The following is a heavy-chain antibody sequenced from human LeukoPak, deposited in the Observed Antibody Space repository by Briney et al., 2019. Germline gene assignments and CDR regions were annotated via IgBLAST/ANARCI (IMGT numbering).Heavy chain of an antibody. CDR1: GFTFTCCW. Sequence: GGSLRLSCAASGFTFTCCWMSWVRQTPGKGLEWVASIKQDGREKFYADSVRGRFTISRDNAKNSLYPQLNSLRAEDTAVYYCARVPGITRYFDSWGQGIPVTVSS. CDR2: IKQDGREK. CDR3: ARVPGITRYFDS. D-gene: IGHD1/OR15-1a*01. V-gene: IGHV3-7*01. J-gene: IGHJ4*02.